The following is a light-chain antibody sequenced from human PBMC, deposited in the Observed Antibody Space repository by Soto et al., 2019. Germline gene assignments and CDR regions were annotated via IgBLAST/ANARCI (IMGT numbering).Light chain of an antibody. Sequence: DIVLTQSPATLSLSPGERATLSCRASQSVSSYLAWYQQKPGQAPRLLIYDASSRATGIPARFSGSGSGTDFTLTISSLEPEDFAVYYCQQRSNWLFGGGTKVEIK. J-gene: IGKJ4*01. V-gene: IGKV3-11*01. CDR1: QSVSSY. CDR2: DAS. CDR3: QQRSNWL.